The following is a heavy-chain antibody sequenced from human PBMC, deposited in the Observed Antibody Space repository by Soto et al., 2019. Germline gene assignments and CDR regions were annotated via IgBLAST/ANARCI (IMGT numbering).Heavy chain of an antibody. V-gene: IGHV1-46*01. CDR3: ARDLLSSSRRQDAFDI. D-gene: IGHD6-13*01. Sequence: ASVKVSCKASGYTFTSYYMYWVRQAPGQGLEWMGIINPSDGSTSYAQKFQGRVTMTRDTSTSTVYMELSSLRSEDTAVYYCARDLLSSSRRQDAFDIWGQGPMVTVSS. CDR2: INPSDGST. CDR1: GYTFTSYY. J-gene: IGHJ3*02.